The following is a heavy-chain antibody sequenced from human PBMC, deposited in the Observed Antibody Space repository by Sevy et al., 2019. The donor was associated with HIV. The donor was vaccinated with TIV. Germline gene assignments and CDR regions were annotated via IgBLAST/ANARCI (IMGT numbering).Heavy chain of an antibody. V-gene: IGHV3-74*01. CDR1: GFTFSNYW. CDR2: ISSDGTNT. D-gene: IGHD4-17*01. CDR3: ARDMSTTVAFDI. Sequence: GGSLRLSCAASGFTFSNYWMHWVRRAPGKGLVWVSRISSDGTNTIYADSVKGRFTLSRDNAKNTLYLQMNSLTAEDTAMYFCARDMSTTVAFDIWGHGTMVTVSS. J-gene: IGHJ3*02.